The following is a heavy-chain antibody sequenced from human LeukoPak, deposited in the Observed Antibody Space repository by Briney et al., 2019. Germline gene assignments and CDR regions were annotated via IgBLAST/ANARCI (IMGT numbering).Heavy chain of an antibody. D-gene: IGHD6-19*01. CDR2: ISSSSSYI. CDR1: GFTFSSYS. V-gene: IGHV3-21*01. Sequence: PGGSLRLSCAASGFTFSSYSMNWVRQAPGKGLEWVSSISSSSSYIYYADSVKGRFTISRDNAKNSLYLQMNSLRAEDTAVYYCARDAGYSSGWDAFDIWGQGTMVTVSS. CDR3: ARDAGYSSGWDAFDI. J-gene: IGHJ3*02.